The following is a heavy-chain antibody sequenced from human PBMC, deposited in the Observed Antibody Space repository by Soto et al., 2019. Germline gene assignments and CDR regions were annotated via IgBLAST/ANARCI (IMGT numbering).Heavy chain of an antibody. CDR3: ARGPSGDKVDY. Sequence: QVQLQESGPGLVKPSQTLSLTCTVSGGSINTVNYYWSWIRQSPDKGLEWIGHLYNGGTTYNNPSLTSRVTISVDSSNNQFSLKLSPVSAADTAVYYCARGPSGDKVDYWGQGTLVTVSS. CDR2: LYNGGTT. J-gene: IGHJ4*02. CDR1: GGSINTVNYY. V-gene: IGHV4-30-4*01. D-gene: IGHD7-27*01.